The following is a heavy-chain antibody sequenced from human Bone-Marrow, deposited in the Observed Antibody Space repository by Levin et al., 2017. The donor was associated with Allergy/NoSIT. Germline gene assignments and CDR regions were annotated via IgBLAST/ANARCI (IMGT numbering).Heavy chain of an antibody. D-gene: IGHD7-27*01. CDR2: ISSGSSTI. V-gene: IGHV3-48*02. J-gene: IGHJ4*02. CDR1: GFTFRFYS. Sequence: GGSLRLSCAASGFTFRFYSMNWVRQAPGKGLEWVSYISSGSSTIYYADSVKGRFTISRDNAKNSLYLQMNSLRDEDTAIYYCARAGANWGSVLAENDPGFDYWGQGTLVTVSS. CDR3: ARAGANWGSVLAENDPGFDY.